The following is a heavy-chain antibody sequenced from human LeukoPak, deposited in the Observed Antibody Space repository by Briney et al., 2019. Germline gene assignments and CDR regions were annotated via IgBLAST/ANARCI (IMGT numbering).Heavy chain of an antibody. CDR2: IYYSGST. Sequence: PSETLSLTCTVSGGSISSYYWSWIRQPPGKGLEWIGHIYYSGSTNYNPSLKSRVTMSVDTSKNQFSLKLSSVTAADTAVYYCARGREYHDSTGYFYWGQGTLVTVSS. J-gene: IGHJ4*02. D-gene: IGHD3-22*01. V-gene: IGHV4-59*01. CDR3: ARGREYHDSTGYFY. CDR1: GGSISSYY.